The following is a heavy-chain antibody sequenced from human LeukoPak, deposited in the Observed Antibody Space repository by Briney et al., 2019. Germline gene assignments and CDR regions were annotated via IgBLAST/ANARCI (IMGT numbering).Heavy chain of an antibody. D-gene: IGHD6-13*01. V-gene: IGHV4-59*08. CDR2: IYYSGST. Sequence: PSETLSLTCAVYGGSFSGYYWSWIRQPPGKGLEWIGYIYYSGSTNYNPSLKSRVTISVDTSKNQFSLKLSSVTAADTAVYYCARSARGQQAFDYWGQGTLVTVSS. CDR3: ARSARGQQAFDY. J-gene: IGHJ4*02. CDR1: GGSFSGYY.